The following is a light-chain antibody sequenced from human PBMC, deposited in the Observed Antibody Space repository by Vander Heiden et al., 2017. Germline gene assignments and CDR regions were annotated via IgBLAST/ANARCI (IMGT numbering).Light chain of an antibody. CDR3: AAWDDHLSGYYV. V-gene: IGLV1-47*01. CDR2: SDN. Sequence: QSVLTQPPSASGTPGQRVTISCSGSSSNIGSNFVFWYQQLPGTAPKLLIYSDNERPSGVPDRFSGSRSGTSASLAISGLRSEDEADYYCAAWDDHLSGYYVFGTGTKVTVL. CDR1: SSNIGSNF. J-gene: IGLJ1*01.